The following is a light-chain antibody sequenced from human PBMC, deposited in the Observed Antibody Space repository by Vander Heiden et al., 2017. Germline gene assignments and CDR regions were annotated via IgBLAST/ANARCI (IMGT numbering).Light chain of an antibody. Sequence: QSVLTQPPSAPGAPGQKVTISCTGRSCNSGAGYDVHWYQQLPGTAPKLLIYGNTNRPSGVPDRFSGSKSGTSASLAITGLQAEDEADYYCQSYDSSLNSVIFGGGTKLTVL. CDR3: QSYDSSLNSVI. V-gene: IGLV1-40*01. J-gene: IGLJ2*01. CDR1: SCNSGAGYD. CDR2: GNT.